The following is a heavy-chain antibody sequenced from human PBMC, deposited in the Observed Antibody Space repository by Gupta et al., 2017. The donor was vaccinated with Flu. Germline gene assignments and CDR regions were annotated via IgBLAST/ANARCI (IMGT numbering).Heavy chain of an antibody. Sequence: EVQLLESGGGLVLPGGSLRLSCTVSGFTFSDYAMAWVRQAPGKGLNWVSGISDSGATTYYADSVKGRFTISRDNSKNSLFLQADGLGAEDTAIYYCAKGRQPVRNSPFTPFDSWGQGALVTVAS. CDR2: ISDSGATT. V-gene: IGHV3-23*01. CDR1: GFTFSDYA. CDR3: AKGRQPVRNSPFTPFDS. J-gene: IGHJ4*02. D-gene: IGHD3-16*01.